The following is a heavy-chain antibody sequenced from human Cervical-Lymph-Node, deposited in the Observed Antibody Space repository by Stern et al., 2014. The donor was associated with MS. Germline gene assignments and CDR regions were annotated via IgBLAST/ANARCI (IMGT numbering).Heavy chain of an antibody. V-gene: IGHV4-59*01. CDR2: IYYTGTT. CDR3: ARKSLSMDHYFDS. J-gene: IGHJ4*02. D-gene: IGHD2-2*03. Sequence: VQLVESGPGLVKPSETLSLTCTVSGASISSYYWNWIRQPPGQGLEWIGYIYYTGTTNYNPSLKGRVAISLDTSKNQFSLILRSVSAADTAVYYCARKSLSMDHYFDSWGQGTLVTVSS. CDR1: GASISSYY.